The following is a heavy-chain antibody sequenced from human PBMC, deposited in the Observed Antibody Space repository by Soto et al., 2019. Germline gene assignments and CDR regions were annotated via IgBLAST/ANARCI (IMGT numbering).Heavy chain of an antibody. Sequence: SVKVSCKASGGTFSSYAISWVRQAPGQGLEWMGGIIPIFGTANYAQKFRGRVTITADESTSTAYMELSSLRSEDTAVYYCARNRNYYYYGMDVWGQGTTVTVSS. J-gene: IGHJ6*02. CDR1: GGTFSSYA. CDR2: IIPIFGTA. V-gene: IGHV1-69*13. CDR3: ARNRNYYYYGMDV.